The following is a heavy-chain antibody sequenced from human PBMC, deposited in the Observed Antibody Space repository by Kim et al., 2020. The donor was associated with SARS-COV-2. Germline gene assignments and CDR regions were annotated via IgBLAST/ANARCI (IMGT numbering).Heavy chain of an antibody. CDR2: ISSSSSYI. J-gene: IGHJ3*02. CDR3: ARDRVWDDYYDSSGFSRRAFDI. D-gene: IGHD3-22*01. Sequence: GGSLRLSCAASGFTFSSYSMNWVRQAPGKGLEWVSSISSSSSYIYYADSVKGRFTISRDNAKNSLYLQMNSLRAEDTAVYYCARDRVWDDYYDSSGFSRRAFDIWGQGTMVTVSS. V-gene: IGHV3-21*01. CDR1: GFTFSSYS.